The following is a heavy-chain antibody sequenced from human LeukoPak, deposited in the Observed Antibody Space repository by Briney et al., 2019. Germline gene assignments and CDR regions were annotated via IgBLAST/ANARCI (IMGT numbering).Heavy chain of an antibody. D-gene: IGHD3-22*01. CDR1: GGTFSSYA. CDR3: ARARGYDSSGYYYVGWYFDL. V-gene: IGHV1-69*05. Sequence: GSSVKVSCKASGGTFSSYAISWVRQAPGQGLEWMGRIIPIFGTANYAQKFQGRVTITTDESTSTAYMELSSLRSEDTAVYYCARARGYDSSGYYYVGWYFDLWGRGTLVTVSS. J-gene: IGHJ2*01. CDR2: IIPIFGTA.